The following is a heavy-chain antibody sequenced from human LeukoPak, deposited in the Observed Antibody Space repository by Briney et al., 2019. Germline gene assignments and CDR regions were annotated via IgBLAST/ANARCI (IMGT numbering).Heavy chain of an antibody. CDR3: ARDHVIRIAAAPLDY. Sequence: PGGSLRLSCAASGFTSSSYAMHWVRQAPGKGLGWVAVISYDGSNKYYADSVKGRFTISRDNSKNTLYLQMNSLRAEDTAVYYCARDHVIRIAAAPLDYWGQGTLVTVSS. CDR2: ISYDGSNK. J-gene: IGHJ4*02. D-gene: IGHD6-13*01. V-gene: IGHV3-30-3*01. CDR1: GFTSSSYA.